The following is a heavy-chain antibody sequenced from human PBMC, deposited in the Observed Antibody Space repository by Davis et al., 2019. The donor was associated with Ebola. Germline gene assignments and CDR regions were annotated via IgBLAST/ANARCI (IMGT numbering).Heavy chain of an antibody. CDR1: GFTFSGSA. CDR3: TSPLHCSGDSCYSEG. J-gene: IGHJ4*02. CDR2: IRSKANSYAT. Sequence: GGSLRLSCAASGFTFSGSAMHWVRQASGKGLEWVGRIRSKANSYATAYAASVKGRFTISRDDSKNTAYLQMNSLKTEDTAVYYCTSPLHCSGDSCYSEGWGQGTLVTVSS. V-gene: IGHV3-73*01. D-gene: IGHD2-15*01.